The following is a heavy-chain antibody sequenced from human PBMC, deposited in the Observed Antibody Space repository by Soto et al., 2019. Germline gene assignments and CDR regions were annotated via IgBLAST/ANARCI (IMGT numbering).Heavy chain of an antibody. CDR3: ARGSRDTYYYGSGKNHVFDY. CDR1: GWSFCGYY. Sequence: PSETLSLSCAVYGWSFCGYYWGWIRQPPGKGLEWIGEINHSGSTNYNPSLKSRVTISVDTSKNQFSLKLSSVTAADTAVYYCARGSRDTYYYGSGKNHVFDYWGQGTLVTVSS. J-gene: IGHJ4*02. CDR2: INHSGST. D-gene: IGHD3-10*01. V-gene: IGHV4-34*01.